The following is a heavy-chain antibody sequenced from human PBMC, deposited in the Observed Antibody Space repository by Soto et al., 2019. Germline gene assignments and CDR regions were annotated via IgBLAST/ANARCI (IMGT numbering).Heavy chain of an antibody. V-gene: IGHV5-10-1*01. D-gene: IGHD5-18*01. CDR2: IDPSDSYS. Sequence: GESLKISCKGSGYSFTTYWINWVRQLPGRGLEWMGRIDPSDSYSNYSPSFRGHVTLSADKSITTAYLQWTSLKASDAATYFCARQPTLREWTQLSSYGMDVWGQGTTVTVSS. CDR3: ARQPTLREWTQLSSYGMDV. J-gene: IGHJ6*02. CDR1: GYSFTTYW.